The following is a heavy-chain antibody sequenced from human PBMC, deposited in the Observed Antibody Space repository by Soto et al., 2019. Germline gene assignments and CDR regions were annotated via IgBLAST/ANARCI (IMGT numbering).Heavy chain of an antibody. CDR2: IYYSGST. J-gene: IGHJ4*02. V-gene: IGHV4-31*03. Sequence: QVQLQESGPGLVKPSQTLSLTCTVSGGSISSGGYYWSWIRQHPGKGLEWIGYIYYSGSTYYNPSLKSRVTISVDTSKHQFSLTLRSVTAEDTAVYYCARGTYDSSGYYRYYFDYWGQGTLVTVSS. D-gene: IGHD3-22*01. CDR3: ARGTYDSSGYYRYYFDY. CDR1: GGSISSGGYY.